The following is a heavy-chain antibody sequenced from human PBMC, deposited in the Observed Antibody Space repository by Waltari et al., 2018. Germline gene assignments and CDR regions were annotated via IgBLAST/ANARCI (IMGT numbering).Heavy chain of an antibody. CDR1: GVTFSSYA. J-gene: IGHJ4*02. CDR2: ISGSGGST. Sequence: EVQLLESGGGLVQPGGSLRLPCAASGVTFSSYAMSWVRQAPGKGLEWVSAISGSGGSTYYADSVKGRFTISRDNSKNTLYLQMNSLRAEDTAVYYCAKLVGSGWYQNVDYWGQGTLVTVSS. V-gene: IGHV3-23*01. D-gene: IGHD6-19*01. CDR3: AKLVGSGWYQNVDY.